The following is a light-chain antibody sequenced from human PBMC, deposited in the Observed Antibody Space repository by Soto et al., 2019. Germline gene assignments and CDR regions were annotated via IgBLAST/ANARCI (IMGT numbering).Light chain of an antibody. CDR3: QSYDSSLSGSK. CDR2: GNS. CDR1: SSNIGAGYD. Sequence: QSVLTQPPSVSGAPGQRVTISCTGSSSNIGAGYDVHWYQQLPGTAPKLLIYGNSNRPSGVPDRFSGSKSGTPASLAITGLQAEDEADYYCQSYDSSLSGSKFGGGTKVTVL. J-gene: IGLJ2*01. V-gene: IGLV1-40*01.